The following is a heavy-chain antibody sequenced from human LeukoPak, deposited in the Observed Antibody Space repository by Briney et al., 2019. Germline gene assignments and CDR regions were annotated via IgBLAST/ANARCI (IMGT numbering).Heavy chain of an antibody. CDR2: ISYDGTKK. CDR1: GFTFSNFG. CDR3: AKDRSLSGSYYYFDY. Sequence: GRSLRLSCAASGFTFSNFGIHWVRQAPGKGLEWVAFISYDGTKKYYVESVKGRFTISRDNSKKTLYLQMDNVRPEDSAIYYCAKDRSLSGSYYYFDYWGQGTLVTVSS. J-gene: IGHJ4*02. V-gene: IGHV3-30*18. D-gene: IGHD1-26*01.